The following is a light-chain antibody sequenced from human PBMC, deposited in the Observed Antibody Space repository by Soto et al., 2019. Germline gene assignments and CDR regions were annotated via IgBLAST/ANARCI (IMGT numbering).Light chain of an antibody. CDR3: TSYTTSSTYV. Sequence: SVLTQPPSVSGSPGQSITIFCTGPSSDVGSYNYVSWYQQHTGRAPKLMIYDVSSRPSGVSNRFSGSKSGSTASLTISGLQAEDEADYFCTSYTTSSTYVFGTGTKLTVL. V-gene: IGLV2-14*03. CDR2: DVS. CDR1: SSDVGSYNY. J-gene: IGLJ1*01.